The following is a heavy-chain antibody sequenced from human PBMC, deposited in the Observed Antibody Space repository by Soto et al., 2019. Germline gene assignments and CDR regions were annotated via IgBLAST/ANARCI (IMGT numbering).Heavy chain of an antibody. J-gene: IGHJ5*02. CDR3: ARDWRTAGTTGWFDP. V-gene: IGHV3-30-3*01. CDR1: GFTFSTHA. D-gene: IGHD6-13*01. CDR2: ISYDGTTK. Sequence: QEQVVESGGGVVQPGRSLRLSCAASGFTFSTHAMHWVRQAPGRGLEWVAIISYDGTTKDYADSVKGRFTISRDNSKNAFYLQMNSLRSEDTALYYCARDWRTAGTTGWFDPWGQGTLVTVSS.